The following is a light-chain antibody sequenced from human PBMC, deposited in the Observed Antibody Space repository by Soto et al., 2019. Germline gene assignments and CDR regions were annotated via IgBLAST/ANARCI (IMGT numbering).Light chain of an antibody. CDR1: QTISTW. CDR3: QQYYNYST. Sequence: DIQVKQSPPTLSSSLGDRVTITFRASQTISTWMAWYQQKPGKAPDLLIYDASRLAGGVPSRFSGSESGTEFTLTIGSLQPDDFATYFCQQYYNYSTFGQGTKVDIK. J-gene: IGKJ1*01. V-gene: IGKV1-5*01. CDR2: DAS.